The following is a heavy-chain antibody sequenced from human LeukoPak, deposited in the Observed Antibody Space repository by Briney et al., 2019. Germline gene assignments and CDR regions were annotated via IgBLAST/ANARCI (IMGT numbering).Heavy chain of an antibody. CDR3: ASERAFGTDKRDLSFINLDC. V-gene: IGHV4-30-4*08. CDR1: GGSISSGEYY. D-gene: IGHD3-16*02. Sequence: PSQTLSLTCTVSGGSISSGEYYWSWIRQPPGKGLEWIGYIYYNGSTYYNPSLKSRVTISVDTSKNQFSRKLRSVTAADTAVYSCASERAFGTDKRDLSFINLDCGGQGTLVAVS. CDR2: IYYNGST. J-gene: IGHJ4*02.